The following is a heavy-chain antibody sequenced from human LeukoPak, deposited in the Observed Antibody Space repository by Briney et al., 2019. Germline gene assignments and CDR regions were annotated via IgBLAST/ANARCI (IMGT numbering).Heavy chain of an antibody. V-gene: IGHV4-59*01. CDR1: GGSITGYY. Sequence: SETLSLACTVSGGSITGYYWSWIRQPPGRGLEWIGYVHFSGTTSFNPSLKSRVTISVDTSKNQFSLRLSSVTAADTAVYYCARTAGRTFDYWGQGTLVTVSS. D-gene: IGHD6-6*01. J-gene: IGHJ4*02. CDR2: VHFSGTT. CDR3: ARTAGRTFDY.